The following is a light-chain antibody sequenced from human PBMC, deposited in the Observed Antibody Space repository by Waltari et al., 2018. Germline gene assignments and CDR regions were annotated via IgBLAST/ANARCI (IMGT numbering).Light chain of an antibody. V-gene: IGLV2-14*03. J-gene: IGLJ3*02. CDR1: TSDFGANKY. CDR2: GVT. CDR3: SSRTNSITWV. Sequence: QSALTQPASVSGSPGQSITISCTATTSDFGANKYVSWYQQHPGKAPKVVIYGVTERPSGVSNRFSGSKAGSTASLTISGLQTEDEADYYCSSRTNSITWVFGGGTKVTVL.